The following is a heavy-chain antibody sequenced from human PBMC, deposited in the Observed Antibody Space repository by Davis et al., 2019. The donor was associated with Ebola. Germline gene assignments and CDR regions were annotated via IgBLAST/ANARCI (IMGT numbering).Heavy chain of an antibody. J-gene: IGHJ6*02. CDR2: IIPIFGTA. Sequence: VKVSCKASGGTFSSYAISWVRQAPGQGLEWMGGIIPIFGTANYAQKFQGRVTITADESTSTAYMELSSLRSEDTAVYYCARGDIVVVPAASYYYYGMDVWGQGTTVTVSS. CDR3: ARGDIVVVPAASYYYYGMDV. V-gene: IGHV1-69*01. CDR1: GGTFSSYA. D-gene: IGHD2-2*01.